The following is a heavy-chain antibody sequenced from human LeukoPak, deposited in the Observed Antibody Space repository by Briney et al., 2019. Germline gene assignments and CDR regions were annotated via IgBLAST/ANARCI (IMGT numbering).Heavy chain of an antibody. CDR1: GFTFSSYW. Sequence: GGSLRLSCAASGFTFSSYWMSWVRQASGKGLEWVANIKQDGSEKYYVDSVKGRFTISRDNAKNSLYLQMNSLRAEDTAVYYCAKADGSGGSENPGIAAAGPEVMDVWGQGTTVTVSS. CDR3: AKADGSGGSENPGIAAAGPEVMDV. J-gene: IGHJ6*02. V-gene: IGHV3-7*03. CDR2: IKQDGSEK. D-gene: IGHD6-13*01.